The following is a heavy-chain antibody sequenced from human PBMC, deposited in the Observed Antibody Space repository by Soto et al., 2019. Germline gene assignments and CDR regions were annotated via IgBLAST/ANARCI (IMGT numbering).Heavy chain of an antibody. CDR1: GFAVSSKS. J-gene: IGHJ4*02. Sequence: EVQLVESGGGLIQPGGSLRLSCAASGFAVSSKSMPWVRQAPGKGLEWVSVIYGGGTTYYADSVKGRFTISRDTSKNTLYLQMNSLRAEDTAVYYCVQTTGWPGFDFWGQGTLVTVSS. CDR3: VQTTGWPGFDF. V-gene: IGHV3-53*01. CDR2: IYGGGTT. D-gene: IGHD6-19*01.